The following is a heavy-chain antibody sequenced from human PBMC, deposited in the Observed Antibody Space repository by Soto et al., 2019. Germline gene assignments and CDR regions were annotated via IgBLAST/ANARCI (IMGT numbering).Heavy chain of an antibody. J-gene: IGHJ5*02. CDR1: GGSISSYY. V-gene: IGHV4-59*01. CDR3: ARDLRGPGFEYSSSRGETGGYEWFDP. CDR2: IYYSGST. Sequence: SETLSLTCTVSGGSISSYYWSWIRQPPGKGLEWIGYIYYSGSTNYNPSLKSRVTISVDTSKNQFSLKLSSVTAADTAVYYCARDLRGPGFEYSSSRGETGGYEWFDPWGQGTLVTVSS. D-gene: IGHD6-6*01.